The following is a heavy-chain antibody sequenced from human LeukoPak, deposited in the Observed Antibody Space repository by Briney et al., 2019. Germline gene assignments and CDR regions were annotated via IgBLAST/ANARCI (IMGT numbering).Heavy chain of an antibody. CDR2: ISGSGGSA. CDR3: ARGIFVGVTGPDH. CDR1: GFPFSTYA. V-gene: IGHV3-23*01. Sequence: GGSLRLSCAASGFPFSTYAMSWVRQAPGKGLEWVSGISGSGGSAYYADSVKGRFTISRDNSKNTLHLQMNSLRAEDTAVYYCARGIFVGVTGPDHWGQGTLVTVSS. D-gene: IGHD1-26*01. J-gene: IGHJ4*02.